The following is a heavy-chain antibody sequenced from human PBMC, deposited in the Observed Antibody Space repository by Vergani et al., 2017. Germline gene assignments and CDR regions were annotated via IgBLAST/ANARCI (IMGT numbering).Heavy chain of an antibody. CDR3: ARLPPIMRGSSGPPVDY. J-gene: IGHJ4*02. CDR1: GGSFSGYY. CDR2: INHSGST. Sequence: QVQLQQWGAGLLKPSETLSLTCAVYGGSFSGYYWSWIRQPPGKGLEWIGEINHSGSTNYNPSLKSRVTISVDTSKNQFSLKLSSVTAADTAVYYCARLPPIMRGSSGPPVDYWGQGTLVTVSS. V-gene: IGHV4-34*01. D-gene: IGHD6-19*01.